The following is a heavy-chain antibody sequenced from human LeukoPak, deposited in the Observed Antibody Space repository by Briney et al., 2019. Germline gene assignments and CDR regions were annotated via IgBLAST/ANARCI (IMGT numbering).Heavy chain of an antibody. Sequence: PGESLKISCKGSGYSFTSYWIGWVRQMPGKGLEWMGIIYPGDSDTRYSPSFQGQVTISADKSISTAYLQWSSLKASDTAMYYCARTYYYDSSGYSDSMFDYWGQGTLVTVSS. V-gene: IGHV5-51*01. CDR2: IYPGDSDT. D-gene: IGHD3-22*01. J-gene: IGHJ4*02. CDR3: ARTYYYDSSGYSDSMFDY. CDR1: GYSFTSYW.